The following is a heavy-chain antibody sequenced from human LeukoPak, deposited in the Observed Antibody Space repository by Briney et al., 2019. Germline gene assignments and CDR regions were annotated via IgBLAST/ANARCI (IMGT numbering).Heavy chain of an antibody. CDR2: IIPTFGTA. D-gene: IGHD4-23*01. J-gene: IGHJ4*02. CDR3: ARGWIAETTVVTPYNY. V-gene: IGHV1-69*13. Sequence: ASVKVSCKASGGTFSTYAISWVRQAPGQGLEWMGGIIPTFGTANYAQKFQGRVTITADDSTRTAYMELTSLRSEDTAVYYCARGWIAETTVVTPYNYWGQGTLVTVSS. CDR1: GGTFSTYA.